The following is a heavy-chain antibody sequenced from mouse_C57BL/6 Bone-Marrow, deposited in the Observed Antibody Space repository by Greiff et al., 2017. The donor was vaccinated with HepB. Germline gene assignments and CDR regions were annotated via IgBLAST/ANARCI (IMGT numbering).Heavy chain of an antibody. CDR2: IYPGSGNT. Sequence: QVQLKESGPELVKPGASVKISCKASGYSFTSYYIHWVKQRPGQGLEWIGWIYPGSGNTKYNEKFKGKATLTADTSSSTAYMQLSSLTSEDSAVYYCARVFDGYPDWYFDVWGTGTTVTVSS. D-gene: IGHD2-3*01. CDR1: GYSFTSYY. V-gene: IGHV1-66*01. J-gene: IGHJ1*03. CDR3: ARVFDGYPDWYFDV.